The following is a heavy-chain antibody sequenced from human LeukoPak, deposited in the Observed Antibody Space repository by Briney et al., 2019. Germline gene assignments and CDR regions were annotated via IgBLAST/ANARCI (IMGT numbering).Heavy chain of an antibody. CDR3: AKTIVVVVAAGYYFDY. CDR2: ITSSGSTI. CDR1: GFNFSTYT. J-gene: IGHJ4*02. Sequence: GGSLRLSCAASGFNFSTYTMNWVRQAPGKGLEWVSSITSSGSTIFYADSVKGRFTISRDNSKNTQYLQMNSLRAEDTAVYYCAKTIVVVVAAGYYFDYWGQGTLVTVSS. D-gene: IGHD2-15*01. V-gene: IGHV3-23*01.